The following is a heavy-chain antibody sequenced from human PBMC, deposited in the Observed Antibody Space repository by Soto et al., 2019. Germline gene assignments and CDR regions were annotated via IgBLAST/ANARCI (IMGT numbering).Heavy chain of an antibody. Sequence: ASVKVSCKASGGTFSSYAISWVRQAPGQGLEWMGGIIPIFGTANYAQKFQGRVTITADESTSTAYMELSSLRSEDTAVYYCAREGRRVYSGYDWLDPWGQGTRVTVSS. CDR1: GGTFSSYA. D-gene: IGHD5-12*01. CDR3: AREGRRVYSGYDWLDP. J-gene: IGHJ5*02. CDR2: IIPIFGTA. V-gene: IGHV1-69*13.